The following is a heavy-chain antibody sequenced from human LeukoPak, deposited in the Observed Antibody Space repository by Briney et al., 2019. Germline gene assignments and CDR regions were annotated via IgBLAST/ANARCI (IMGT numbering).Heavy chain of an antibody. D-gene: IGHD6-19*01. Sequence: PGGSLRLSCAASGFTFSSCGMYWVRQTPGKGLEWVAFIRYDGSNQYYADSVKGRFTISRDNSKNTLSLQMNSLKTEDTAVYYCAKDMGYNSGWTRIDYWGQGTLVTVSS. J-gene: IGHJ4*02. CDR2: IRYDGSNQ. V-gene: IGHV3-30*02. CDR3: AKDMGYNSGWTRIDY. CDR1: GFTFSSCG.